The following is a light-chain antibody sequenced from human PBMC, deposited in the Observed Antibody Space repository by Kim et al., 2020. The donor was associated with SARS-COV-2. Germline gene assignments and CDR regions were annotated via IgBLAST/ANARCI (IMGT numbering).Light chain of an antibody. CDR1: HSLSSSH. CDR2: GAS. J-gene: IGKJ4*01. Sequence: IVLTQSPGPLSLSPGERATLSCRSSHSLSSSHLGWYQQKPGQAPRLLIYGASNRATGIPDRFSGSGSGTDFTLTISRLEPDDFAVYYCQYYITSPRPFGGGTKLEI. CDR3: QYYITSPRP. V-gene: IGKV3-20*01.